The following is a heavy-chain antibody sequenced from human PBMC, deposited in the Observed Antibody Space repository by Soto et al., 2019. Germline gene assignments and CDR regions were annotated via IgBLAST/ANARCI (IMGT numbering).Heavy chain of an antibody. CDR3: ARAFFYQGSDSRGYSFDAFDF. CDR1: GYTFTSSG. J-gene: IGHJ3*01. Sequence: QVQLVQSGAEVKKPGASVKVSCKASGYTFTSSGMSWVRQAPGQGLEWMGWISAHTGSSEYAQRFQGRVTMTTDRSTSTAYIELRSLRSDDTAVYYWARAFFYQGSDSRGYSFDAFDFWGPGTLVTVSS. D-gene: IGHD3-22*01. V-gene: IGHV1-18*01. CDR2: ISAHTGSS.